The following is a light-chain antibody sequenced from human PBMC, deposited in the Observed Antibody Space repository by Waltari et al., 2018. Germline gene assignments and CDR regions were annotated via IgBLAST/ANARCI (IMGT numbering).Light chain of an antibody. J-gene: IGKJ4*01. CDR1: LSVGSNK. CDR2: AAA. V-gene: IGKV3-20*01. Sequence: VFTQSPGPPSLSPGERATLSCRASLSVGSNKLAWYQQKPGQAPTLVLYAAATSATGIPDRCIGSGAGTDVSLTISRLEPEDFAVYYCQQSGSSHPVSFGGGTRVEIK. CDR3: QQSGSSHPVS.